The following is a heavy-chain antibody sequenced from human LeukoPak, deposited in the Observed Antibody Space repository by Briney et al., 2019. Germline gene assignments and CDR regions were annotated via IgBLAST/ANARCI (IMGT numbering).Heavy chain of an antibody. CDR2: IYYSGST. CDR1: GGSISSGGYY. D-gene: IGHD6-25*01. Sequence: SQTLSLTCTVSGGSISSGGYYWSWIRQHPGKGLEWIGYIYYSGSTYYNPSLKSRVTISVDTSKNQFSLKLSSVTAADTAVYYRARGVRIPSGWFDPWGQGTLVTVSS. CDR3: ARGVRIPSGWFDP. V-gene: IGHV4-31*03. J-gene: IGHJ5*02.